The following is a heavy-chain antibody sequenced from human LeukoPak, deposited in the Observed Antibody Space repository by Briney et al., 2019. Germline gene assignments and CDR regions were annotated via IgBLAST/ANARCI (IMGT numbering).Heavy chain of an antibody. V-gene: IGHV4-34*01. CDR1: GGSFSGYY. D-gene: IGHD3-22*01. CDR2: INHSGST. Sequence: PSETLSLTCAVYGGSFSGYYWSWIRQPPGKGLEWIGEINHSGSTNYNPSLKSRVTISVDTSKNQFSLKLSSVTAADTAVYYCARGGPRREDSSGYYNYWGQGTLVTVSS. CDR3: ARGGPRREDSSGYYNY. J-gene: IGHJ4*02.